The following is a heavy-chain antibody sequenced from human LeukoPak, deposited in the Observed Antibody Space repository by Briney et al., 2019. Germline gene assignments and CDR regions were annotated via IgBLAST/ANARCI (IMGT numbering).Heavy chain of an antibody. CDR3: ARGSRLGVVERDAFDI. Sequence: PETLSLTCTVSGGSISSYYWSWIRQPPGKGLEWIGYIYYSGSTNYNPSLKSRVTISVDTSKNQFSLKLSSVTAADTAVYYCARGSRLGVVERDAFDIWGQGTMVTVSS. J-gene: IGHJ3*02. CDR2: IYYSGST. V-gene: IGHV4-59*12. CDR1: GGSISSYY. D-gene: IGHD3-3*01.